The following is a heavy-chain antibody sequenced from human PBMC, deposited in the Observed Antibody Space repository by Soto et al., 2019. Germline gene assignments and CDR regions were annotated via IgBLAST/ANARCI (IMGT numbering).Heavy chain of an antibody. Sequence: SETLSLTCTVSGDSINSSGYYWGWFRQSPGRGLDWIGSISYRGSTYFNPSLQTRVSISVDTFKGQVSLRLRSVTAADTAVYYFAGPPKWHPYYYFYPMDVWGQGTTVTVSS. CDR3: AGPPKWHPYYYFYPMDV. CDR1: GDSINSSGYY. D-gene: IGHD2-8*01. J-gene: IGHJ6*02. CDR2: ISYRGST. V-gene: IGHV4-39*01.